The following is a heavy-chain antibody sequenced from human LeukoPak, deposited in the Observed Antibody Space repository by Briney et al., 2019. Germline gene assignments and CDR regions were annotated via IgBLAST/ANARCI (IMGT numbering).Heavy chain of an antibody. CDR2: ISSSSSYI. D-gene: IGHD6-13*01. V-gene: IGHV3-21*01. CDR1: GFTFSSYS. Sequence: PGGSLRLSCAASGFTFSSYSMDWVRQAPGKGLEWVSSISSSSSYIYYADSVKGRFTISRDNAKNSLYLQMNSLRAEDTAVYYCARRLAAAAFHYWGQVTLVTVSS. J-gene: IGHJ4*02. CDR3: ARRLAAAAFHY.